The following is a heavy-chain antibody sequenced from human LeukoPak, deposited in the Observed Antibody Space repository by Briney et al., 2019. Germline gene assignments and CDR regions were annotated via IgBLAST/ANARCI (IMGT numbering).Heavy chain of an antibody. CDR1: GFTFSSYG. Sequence: GGSPRLSCAASGFTFSSYGMHWVRQAPGKGLEWVSSISSSSSYIYYADSVKGRFTISRDNAKNSLYLQMNSLRAEDTAVYYCARVGIIAETYAFDIWGQGIMVTVSS. V-gene: IGHV3-21*01. CDR3: ARVGIIAETYAFDI. J-gene: IGHJ3*02. CDR2: ISSSSSYI. D-gene: IGHD3-16*02.